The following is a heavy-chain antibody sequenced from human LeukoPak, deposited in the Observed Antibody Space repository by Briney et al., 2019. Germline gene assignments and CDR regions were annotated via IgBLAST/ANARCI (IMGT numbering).Heavy chain of an antibody. Sequence: GGSLRLSCAASGFTVSSNYMSWVRQAPGKGLEWVSVIYSGGSTYYADSVKGRFTISRDNSKNTLYLQMNSLRAEDTAVYYCAGTDYGDYPTGYYGMDVWGQGTTVTVSS. J-gene: IGHJ6*02. CDR3: AGTDYGDYPTGYYGMDV. CDR2: IYSGGST. D-gene: IGHD4-17*01. CDR1: GFTVSSNY. V-gene: IGHV3-66*01.